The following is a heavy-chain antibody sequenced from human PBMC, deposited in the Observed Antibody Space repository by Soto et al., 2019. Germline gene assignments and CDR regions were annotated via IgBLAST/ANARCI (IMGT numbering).Heavy chain of an antibody. J-gene: IGHJ6*02. CDR3: ARTYMVRGVITADYYYYGMDV. Sequence: SVKVSCKASGGTFSSYAISWVRQAPGQGLEWMGGIIPIFGTANYAQKFQGRLTITADKSTSTAYMELSSLRCEDTAVYYCARTYMVRGVITADYYYYGMDVWGQGTTVTVSS. CDR2: IIPIFGTA. CDR1: GGTFSSYA. D-gene: IGHD3-10*01. V-gene: IGHV1-69*06.